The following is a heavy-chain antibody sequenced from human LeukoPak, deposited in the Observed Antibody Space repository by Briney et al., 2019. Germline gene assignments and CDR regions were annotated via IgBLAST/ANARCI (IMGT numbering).Heavy chain of an antibody. J-gene: IGHJ2*01. V-gene: IGHV3-64*01. CDR3: ARGRQGAKTRYFDL. CDR1: GIIFSNYG. D-gene: IGHD1-26*01. CDR2: ISSDGGSK. Sequence: PGGSLRLSCAASGIIFSNYGMNWVRQGPGKGLECISTISSDGGSKYYANSVKGRFTISRDNSKNTLYLQMDSLRSENMAVYYCARGRQGAKTRYFDLWGRGTRVTVSS.